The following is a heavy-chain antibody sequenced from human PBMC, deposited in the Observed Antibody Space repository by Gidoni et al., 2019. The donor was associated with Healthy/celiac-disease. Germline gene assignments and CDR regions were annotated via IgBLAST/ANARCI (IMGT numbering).Heavy chain of an antibody. Sequence: QVQPVQSGAEVKKPGASVKVSCKASGYTFTSYGIIWVRQAPGPGFEWMGWISAYNGNPTYAQNLQGRVTMTTDTSTSTAYMELRSLRSDDTAVYYCARVDCSGGSCYPHYYYYYGMDVWGQGTTVTVSS. CDR3: ARVDCSGGSCYPHYYYYYGMDV. CDR2: ISAYNGNP. V-gene: IGHV1-18*01. CDR1: GYTFTSYG. J-gene: IGHJ6*02. D-gene: IGHD2-15*01.